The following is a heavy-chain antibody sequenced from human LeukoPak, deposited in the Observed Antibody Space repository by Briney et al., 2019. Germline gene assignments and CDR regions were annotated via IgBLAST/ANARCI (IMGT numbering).Heavy chain of an antibody. V-gene: IGHV4-4*07. Sequence: SETLSLTCTVSGGSISSYYWGWIRQPAGKGLEWIGRIYTSGSTNYNPSLKSRVTISVDTSKNQFSLKLSSVTAADTAVYYCARCITMVRGWGYMDVWGKGTTVTISS. CDR1: GGSISSYY. CDR2: IYTSGST. CDR3: ARCITMVRGWGYMDV. D-gene: IGHD3-10*01. J-gene: IGHJ6*03.